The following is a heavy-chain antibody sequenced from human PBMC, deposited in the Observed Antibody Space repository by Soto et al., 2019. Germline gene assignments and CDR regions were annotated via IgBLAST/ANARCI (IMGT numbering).Heavy chain of an antibody. D-gene: IGHD3-16*01. J-gene: IGHJ4*02. Sequence: QVQLQQWGAGLLKPSETLSLTCAVYGGSFSGYYWSWIRQPPGKGLEWIGEINHSGSTNYNPSPKSRVTISGDTAKNQVSLKLSSVTAADTAVYYCARGARGSSPLDYWGQGTLVTVSS. CDR3: ARGARGSSPLDY. CDR2: INHSGST. V-gene: IGHV4-34*01. CDR1: GGSFSGYY.